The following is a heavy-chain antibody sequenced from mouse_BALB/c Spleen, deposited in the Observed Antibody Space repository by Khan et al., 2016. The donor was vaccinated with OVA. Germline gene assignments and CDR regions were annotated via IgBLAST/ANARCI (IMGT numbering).Heavy chain of an antibody. CDR2: VSTGGSYT. Sequence: EVELVESGGDLVKPGGSLKLSCAASGFTFSTYGMSWVRQTADRRLEWVATVSTGGSYTYYPDSVKGRFTISRDNAKHTLYLQMNSLKVEDTARFDSKKTANYYCSGGFALWGQGTLVTVSA. V-gene: IGHV5-6*01. J-gene: IGHJ3*01. D-gene: IGHD1-1*01. CDR3: KKTANYYCSGGFAL. CDR1: GFTFSTYG.